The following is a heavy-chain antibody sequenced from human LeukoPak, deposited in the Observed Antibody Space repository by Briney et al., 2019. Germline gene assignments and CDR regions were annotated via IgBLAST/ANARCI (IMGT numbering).Heavy chain of an antibody. J-gene: IGHJ4*02. CDR2: INPSGGST. CDR3: ARVRYSSGWYGRWFDY. D-gene: IGHD6-19*01. Sequence: ASVKVSCKASGYTFTNYYIHWVRQAPGQGLEWMGIINPSGGSTSYAQKFQGRVTMTRDSSTSTVYMELSRLRSDDTAVYYCARVRYSSGWYGRWFDYWGQGTLVTVSS. CDR1: GYTFTNYY. V-gene: IGHV1-46*01.